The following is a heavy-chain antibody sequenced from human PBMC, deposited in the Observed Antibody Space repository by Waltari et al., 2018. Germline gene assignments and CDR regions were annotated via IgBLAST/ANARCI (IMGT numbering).Heavy chain of an antibody. CDR3: AKDERSSTSQAYSFDV. J-gene: IGHJ3*01. CDR2: ITGNGGNT. Sequence: EVQLLESGGDFAQPGGSLRLSCTASGFTFNNYAMSWGRQAPGKGLEWVSSITGNGGNTYYADSVDGRFTISRDNPKNTLYLEMTSLRTEDTADYFCAKDERSSTSQAYSFDVWGQGTMVTVSS. D-gene: IGHD5-18*01. V-gene: IGHV3-23*01. CDR1: GFTFNNYA.